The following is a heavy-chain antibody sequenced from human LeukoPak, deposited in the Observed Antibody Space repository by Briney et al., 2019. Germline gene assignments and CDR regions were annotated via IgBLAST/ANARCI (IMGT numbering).Heavy chain of an antibody. D-gene: IGHD6-13*01. Sequence: HSGGSLRLSCAASGFTFSNYAMTWVRQAPGKGLEWVSTITSEAITLYAHSVKGRFTVSRDNSDNTLHLQMNSLTADDTALYYCAKDLNMAAAHIRMDVWGQGTTVTVSS. CDR3: AKDLNMAAAHIRMDV. CDR2: ITSEAIT. V-gene: IGHV3-23*01. CDR1: GFTFSNYA. J-gene: IGHJ6*02.